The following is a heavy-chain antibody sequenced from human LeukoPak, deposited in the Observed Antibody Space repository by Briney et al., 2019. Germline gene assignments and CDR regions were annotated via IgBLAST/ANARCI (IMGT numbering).Heavy chain of an antibody. CDR3: ARNPVGAFDI. CDR1: SGSIGSYY. J-gene: IGHJ3*02. Sequence: SETLSLTCTVSSGSIGSYYWTWIRQPPGKTLEWIGYIYYSGGTNYNPSLKSRVTISVDTSNNQFSLKLSSVTAADTAVYYCARNPVGAFDIWGQGTMVTVSS. V-gene: IGHV4-59*01. CDR2: IYYSGGT.